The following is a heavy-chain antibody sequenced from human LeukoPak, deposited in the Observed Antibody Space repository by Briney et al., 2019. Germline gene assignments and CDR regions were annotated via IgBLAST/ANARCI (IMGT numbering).Heavy chain of an antibody. Sequence: KSSETLSLTCTVSGGSISTHCWSWIRQAPGKGLEWIGYIYYTGSTNYNPSLKSRVTMAIDTSKNQFSLELTFVSAADTAVYYCARAQYASGSFFDYWGQGTLATVSS. J-gene: IGHJ4*02. CDR3: ARAQYASGSFFDY. V-gene: IGHV4-59*11. D-gene: IGHD3-10*01. CDR1: GGSISTHC. CDR2: IYYTGST.